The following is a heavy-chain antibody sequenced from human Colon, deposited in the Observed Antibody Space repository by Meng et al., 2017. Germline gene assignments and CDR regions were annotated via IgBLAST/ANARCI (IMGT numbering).Heavy chain of an antibody. Sequence: GGSLRLSCAASGFTFRGYGMSWVRQAPGKGLEWVSAASGSGGSTYYADSVKGRFTISRDNSKNTLYLQMNSLRAADTAVYYCAKSRGWYYDAFDIWGQGTMVTVSS. CDR1: GFTFRGYG. CDR2: ASGSGGST. D-gene: IGHD6-19*01. V-gene: IGHV3-23*01. CDR3: AKSRGWYYDAFDI. J-gene: IGHJ3*02.